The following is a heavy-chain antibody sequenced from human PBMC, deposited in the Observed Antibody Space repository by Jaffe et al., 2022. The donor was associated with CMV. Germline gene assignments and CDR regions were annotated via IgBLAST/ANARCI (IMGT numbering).Heavy chain of an antibody. D-gene: IGHD4-17*01. V-gene: IGHV3-48*03. J-gene: IGHJ4*02. Sequence: EVQLVESGGGLVQPGGSLRLSCAASGFTFSSYEMNWVRQAPGKGLEWVSYISSSGSTIYYADSVKGRFTISRDNAKNSLYLQMNSLRAEDTAVYYCAGTYGGNSPFDYWGQGTLVTVSS. CDR2: ISSSGSTI. CDR3: AGTYGGNSPFDY. CDR1: GFTFSSYE.